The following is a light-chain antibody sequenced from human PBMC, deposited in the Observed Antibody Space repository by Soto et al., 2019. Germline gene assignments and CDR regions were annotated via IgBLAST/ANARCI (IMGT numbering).Light chain of an antibody. CDR1: QSVSSN. Sequence: EIVMTQSPATLSLSPGERATLSCRASQSVSSNLAWYQQKPGQAPRLLIYGASTRATGIPARFSGSGSGTDFPLTISRLQSEDFAVYYCQQYNNWPLTFGQGTKLEIK. V-gene: IGKV3-15*01. CDR2: GAS. CDR3: QQYNNWPLT. J-gene: IGKJ2*01.